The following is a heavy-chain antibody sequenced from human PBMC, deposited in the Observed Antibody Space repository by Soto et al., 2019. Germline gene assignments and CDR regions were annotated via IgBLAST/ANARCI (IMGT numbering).Heavy chain of an antibody. D-gene: IGHD6-6*01. V-gene: IGHV1-69*13. CDR3: ARDNSSSPRHINWFDP. CDR2: IIPIFGTA. Sequence: SVKVSCKASGGTFSSYAINWVRQAPGQGLEWMGGIIPIFGTANYAQKFQGRVTITADESTSTAYMELSSLRSEDTAVYYCARDNSSSPRHINWFDPWGQGTLVTVSS. J-gene: IGHJ5*02. CDR1: GGTFSSYA.